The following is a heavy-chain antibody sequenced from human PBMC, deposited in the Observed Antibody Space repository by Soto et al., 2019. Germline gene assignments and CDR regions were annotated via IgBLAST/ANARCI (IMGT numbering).Heavy chain of an antibody. CDR1: GGSISSYY. D-gene: IGHD5-18*01. CDR3: ARSFQLWWFFVY. J-gene: IGHJ4*02. Sequence: SETLSLTCTLSGGSISSYYWSWIRQPPGKGLEWIGYIYYSGSTNYNPSLKSRVTISVDTSKNQFSLKLSSVTAADTAVYYCARSFQLWWFFVYWGQGTLVTVSS. CDR2: IYYSGST. V-gene: IGHV4-59*01.